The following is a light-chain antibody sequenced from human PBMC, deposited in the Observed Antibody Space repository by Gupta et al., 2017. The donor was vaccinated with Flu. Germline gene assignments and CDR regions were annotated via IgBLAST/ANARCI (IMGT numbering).Light chain of an antibody. J-gene: IGLJ1*01. CDR2: EVS. CDR3: SSYTSSSSRG. Sequence: QSALTQPASVSGSPGQSITISCTGTSSDVGGYNYVSWYQPHPGKAPKLMIYEVSKRPSGVSNRFSGSKSGNTASLTISGLQAEDEADYYCSSYTSSSSRGFGTGTKVTVL. V-gene: IGLV2-14*01. CDR1: SSDVGGYNY.